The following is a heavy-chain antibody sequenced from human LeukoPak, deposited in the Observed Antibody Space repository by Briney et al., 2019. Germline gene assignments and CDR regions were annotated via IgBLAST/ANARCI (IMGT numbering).Heavy chain of an antibody. CDR3: ARDLLPPPAAGPFDY. V-gene: IGHV6-1*01. Sequence: SQTLSLTCAISGDSVSSNSAAWNWIRQSPSRGLEWLGRTYYRSKWYNDYAVSVKSRITINPDTPKNQFSLQLNSVTPEDTAVNYCARDLLPPPAAGPFDYWGQGTLVTVSS. CDR2: TYYRSKWYN. D-gene: IGHD6-13*01. CDR1: GDSVSSNSAA. J-gene: IGHJ4*02.